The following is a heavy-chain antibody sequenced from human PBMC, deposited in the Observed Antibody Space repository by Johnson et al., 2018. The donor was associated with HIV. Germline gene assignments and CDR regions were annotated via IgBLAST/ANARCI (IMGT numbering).Heavy chain of an antibody. D-gene: IGHD6-19*01. CDR1: GFTFSSYA. Sequence: VQLVESGGGVVQPGRSLRLSCAASGFTFSSYAMHWVRQAPGKGLEYVSTISSDGGTTYYANSVKGRFTISRDNSKNTLYLQMGSLRADDMAVYYCARGSGQWLAAGLSQGTAFDIWGQGTMVTVSS. V-gene: IGHV3-64*01. CDR3: ARGSGQWLAAGLSQGTAFDI. J-gene: IGHJ3*02. CDR2: ISSDGGTT.